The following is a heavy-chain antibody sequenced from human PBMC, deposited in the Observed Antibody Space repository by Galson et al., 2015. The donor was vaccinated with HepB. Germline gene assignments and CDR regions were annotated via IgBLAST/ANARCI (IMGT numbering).Heavy chain of an antibody. CDR1: GFTVSNSY. CDR3: ASPFCIGGNCYPLWY. J-gene: IGHJ4*02. V-gene: IGHV3-53*01. CDR2: IYSGGHA. Sequence: SLRLSCAVSGFTVSNSYVSWVRQAPGKGLEWLSVIYSGGHAFCADSVQGRFTISRDTSKNTVYLQMRSLRAEDTAVYYCASPFCIGGNCYPLWYWGQGTLVTVSS. D-gene: IGHD2-15*01.